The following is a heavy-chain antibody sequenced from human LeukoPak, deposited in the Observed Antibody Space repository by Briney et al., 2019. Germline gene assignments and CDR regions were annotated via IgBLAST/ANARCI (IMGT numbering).Heavy chain of an antibody. CDR2: INHSGST. J-gene: IGHJ5*02. D-gene: IGHD3-10*01. CDR1: GGSFSGYY. V-gene: IGHV4-34*01. CDR3: ARRARITMVRGAIHNWLDP. Sequence: SETLSLTCAVYGGSFSGYYWSWIRQPPGKGLEWIGEINHSGSTNYNPSLKSRVTISVDTSKNQFSLKLSSVTAADTAVYYCARRARITMVRGAIHNWLDPWGQGTLVTVSS.